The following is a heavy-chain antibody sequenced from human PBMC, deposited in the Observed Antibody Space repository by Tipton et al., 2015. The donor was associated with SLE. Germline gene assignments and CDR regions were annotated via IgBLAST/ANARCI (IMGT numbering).Heavy chain of an antibody. CDR3: AKDDPAEYFDY. CDR2: IRHDGSTK. J-gene: IGHJ4*02. V-gene: IGHV3-30*02. CDR1: GFTFRNFG. Sequence: SLRLSCVASGFTFRNFGIHWIRQTPARGLEWLAFIRHDGSTKYYRESVKGRFTISRDNSKNTLYLQMNSLRADDTAVYYCAKDDPAEYFDYWGQGTLVTVSS.